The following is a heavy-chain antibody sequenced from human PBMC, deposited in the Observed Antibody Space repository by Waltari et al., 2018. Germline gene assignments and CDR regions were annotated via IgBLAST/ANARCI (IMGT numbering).Heavy chain of an antibody. CDR1: GYTLTELS. CDR2: FDTEEGET. Sequence: QVQLVQSGAEVKKPGASVKVSCKVSGYTLTELSMHWVRQAPGKGLEWMGGFDTEEGETIYAQKFQGRVTMTEDTSTDTAYMELSSLRSEDTAVYYCAHVDSGSGAFDIWGQGTMVTVSS. D-gene: IGHD3-10*01. V-gene: IGHV1-24*01. J-gene: IGHJ3*02. CDR3: AHVDSGSGAFDI.